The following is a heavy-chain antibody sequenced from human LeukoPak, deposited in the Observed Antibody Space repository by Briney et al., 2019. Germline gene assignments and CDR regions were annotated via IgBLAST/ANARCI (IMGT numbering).Heavy chain of an antibody. V-gene: IGHV1-2*06. CDR3: ARREDVVVPSSMSVDY. CDR1: GYTFTGYY. Sequence: ASVKVSCKASGYTFTGYYIHWVRQAPGQGLEWMGRINPNSGGTNYAQKFQGRVTMTRDTSISTAYMELGRLRSDDTAVYYCARREDVVVPSSMSVDYWGQGTLVTVSS. CDR2: INPNSGGT. D-gene: IGHD2-2*01. J-gene: IGHJ4*02.